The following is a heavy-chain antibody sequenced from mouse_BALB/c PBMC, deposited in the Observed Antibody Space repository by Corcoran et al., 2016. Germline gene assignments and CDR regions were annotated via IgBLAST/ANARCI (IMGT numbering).Heavy chain of an antibody. CDR2: INPDSSMI. J-gene: IGHJ3*01. V-gene: IGHV4-1*02. Sequence: EVKLLESGGGLVQPGGSLKLSCAASGFDFSRYWMSWVRQAPGKGLEWIGEINPDSSMINYTPSLKDKFIISRDNAKNTLYLQMSKVRSEDTALYYCARLHYYGLFAYWGQGTLVTVSA. CDR3: ARLHYYGLFAY. CDR1: GFDFSRYW. D-gene: IGHD1-1*01.